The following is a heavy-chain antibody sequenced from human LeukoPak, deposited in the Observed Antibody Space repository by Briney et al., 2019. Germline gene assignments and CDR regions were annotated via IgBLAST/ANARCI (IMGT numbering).Heavy chain of an antibody. V-gene: IGHV4-59*01. J-gene: IGHJ4*02. Sequence: SETLSLTCTVSGGSISSYYWSWIRQPPGKGLEWIGYIYYSGSTNYNPSLKSRVTISVDTSKNQFSLKLSSVTAADTAVYYCARERYHGSGSYVDYWGQGTLVTVSS. CDR3: ARERYHGSGSYVDY. D-gene: IGHD3-10*01. CDR2: IYYSGST. CDR1: GGSISSYY.